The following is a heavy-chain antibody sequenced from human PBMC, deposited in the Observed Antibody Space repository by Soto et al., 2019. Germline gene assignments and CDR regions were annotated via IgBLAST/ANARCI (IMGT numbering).Heavy chain of an antibody. D-gene: IGHD3-10*01. CDR3: ARKFAPEFFDS. CDR1: GYTFSTYW. Sequence: GESLKISCKGSGYTFSTYWIAWVRQMPGKGLEWMGIIYPGDSDTKYSPAFQGQVTISADKSINTAYLQWTSLEASDTAMYYCARKFAPEFFDSWGQGTLVTVSS. V-gene: IGHV5-51*01. J-gene: IGHJ4*02. CDR2: IYPGDSDT.